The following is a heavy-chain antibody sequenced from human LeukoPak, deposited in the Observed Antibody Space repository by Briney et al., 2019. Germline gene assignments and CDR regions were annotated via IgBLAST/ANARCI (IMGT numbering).Heavy chain of an antibody. V-gene: IGHV4-39*07. J-gene: IGHJ5*02. CDR3: ARGTPPTIFGVGNWFDP. Sequence: PSETLSLTCTVSGGSISSSSYYWGWIRQPPGKGLEWIGSIYYSGSTYYNPSLKSRVTISVDTSKNQFSLKLSSVTAADTAVYYCARGTPPTIFGVGNWFDPWGQGTLVTVSS. CDR2: IYYSGST. D-gene: IGHD3-3*01. CDR1: GGSISSSSYY.